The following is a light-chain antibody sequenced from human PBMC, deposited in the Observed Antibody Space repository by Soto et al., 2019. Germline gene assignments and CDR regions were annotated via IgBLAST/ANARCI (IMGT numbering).Light chain of an antibody. V-gene: IGKV1-39*01. CDR3: QHIHSIPIT. Sequence: DIQMTQSPSSLSASVGDRVTITCRASQSVNSDLNWYQQKAGKAPKLLIYAASSLQSGVPSRFSGSGSGTHFTLTITSLQTEDFATYYCQHIHSIPITFGQGTRLDIK. CDR2: AAS. J-gene: IGKJ5*01. CDR1: QSVNSD.